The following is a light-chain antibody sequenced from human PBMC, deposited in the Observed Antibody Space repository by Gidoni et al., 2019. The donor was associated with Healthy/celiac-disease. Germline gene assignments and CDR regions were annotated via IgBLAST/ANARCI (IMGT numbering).Light chain of an antibody. V-gene: IGKV1-39*01. Sequence: DIQMTQSPSSLSASVGDRVTITCRASQSISSYLNWYQQKPGKAPKLLIYAASSLKSGVPSRFSGSGSGPDFTLTISSLQPEDFATYYCQQSYSTPWTFGQGTKVEIK. CDR1: QSISSY. CDR3: QQSYSTPWT. CDR2: AAS. J-gene: IGKJ1*01.